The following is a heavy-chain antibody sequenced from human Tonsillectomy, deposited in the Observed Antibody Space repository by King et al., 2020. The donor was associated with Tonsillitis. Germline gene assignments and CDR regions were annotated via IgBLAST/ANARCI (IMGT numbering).Heavy chain of an antibody. CDR3: AKGLYNWNGRGHYDY. D-gene: IGHD1-20*01. Sequence: VQLVESGGGLVQPGGSLRLSCAASGFTFSSYAMNWVRQAPGKGLEWVSTISGSGGSTYYADSVKGRFTISRDNSKNTLYLQMNSLRAEDTAVYYCAKGLYNWNGRGHYDYWGQGTLVTVSS. CDR1: GFTFSSYA. V-gene: IGHV3-23*04. CDR2: ISGSGGST. J-gene: IGHJ4*02.